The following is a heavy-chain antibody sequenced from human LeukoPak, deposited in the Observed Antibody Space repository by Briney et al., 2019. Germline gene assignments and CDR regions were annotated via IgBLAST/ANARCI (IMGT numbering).Heavy chain of an antibody. CDR3: ASLQRGFSAFDI. V-gene: IGHV4-34*01. D-gene: IGHD3-3*01. J-gene: IGHJ3*02. Sequence: SETLSLTCAVYGGSFSGYYWSWIRQPPGKGLEWSGEINHRGSTNYNPSLKSRVTISIDTSRTQFSLRLSSVTAADTAVYYCASLQRGFSAFDIWGQGTMVTVSS. CDR2: INHRGST. CDR1: GGSFSGYY.